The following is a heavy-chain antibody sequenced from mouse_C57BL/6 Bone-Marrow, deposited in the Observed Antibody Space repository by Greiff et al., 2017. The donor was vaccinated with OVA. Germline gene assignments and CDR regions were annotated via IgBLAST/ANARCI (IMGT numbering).Heavy chain of an antibody. CDR2: ISYSGST. CDR1: GYSITSGYD. CDR3: AKALRGGFAY. Sequence: EVMLVESGPGMVKPSQSLSLTCTVTGYSITSGYDWHWIRHFPGNKLEWMGYISYSGSTNYNPSLKSRISITHDTSKNHFFLKLNSVTTEDTATYYCAKALRGGFAYWGQGTLVTVSA. J-gene: IGHJ3*01. V-gene: IGHV3-1*01. D-gene: IGHD2-12*01.